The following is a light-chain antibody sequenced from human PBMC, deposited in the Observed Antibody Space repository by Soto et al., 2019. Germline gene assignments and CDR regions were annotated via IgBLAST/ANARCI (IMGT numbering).Light chain of an antibody. Sequence: IQLTQSPSSLSASVGDRVTLTCRASQDISIYLAWYQQKPGEAPKLLIYAASTLYGGVPSRFSGSGSGTDFTLTISSLQPEDFATYYCQHADSFPLITFGQGTRLEIK. CDR3: QHADSFPLIT. CDR1: QDISIY. V-gene: IGKV1-9*01. J-gene: IGKJ5*01. CDR2: AAS.